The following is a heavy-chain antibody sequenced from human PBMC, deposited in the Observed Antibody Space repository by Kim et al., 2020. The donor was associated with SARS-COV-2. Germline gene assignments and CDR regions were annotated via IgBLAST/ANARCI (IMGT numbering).Heavy chain of an antibody. CDR2: INRDGRST. Sequence: GGSLRLSCAASGFTFSSYWMNWVRQAPGKGLVWVSRINRDGRSTSYADSVKGRFTISRDNAKNTLDLQMNSLRAEDTALYYCASPGLAYWGQGTLVTGSS. CDR3: ASPGLAY. CDR1: GFTFSSYW. J-gene: IGHJ4*02. V-gene: IGHV3-74*01.